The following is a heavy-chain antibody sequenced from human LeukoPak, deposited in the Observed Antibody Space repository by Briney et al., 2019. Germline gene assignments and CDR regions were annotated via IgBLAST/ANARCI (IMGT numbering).Heavy chain of an antibody. J-gene: IGHJ4*02. Sequence: GGSLRLSCAASGFTFSSYSMNWVRQAPGKGLEWVSSISSSSSYIYYADSVKGRFTISRDNAKNSLYLQMNSMRAEDTAVYYCARDLIIPSTMIGSLEYWGQGTLVTVSS. CDR1: GFTFSSYS. CDR3: ARDLIIPSTMIGSLEY. CDR2: ISSSSSYI. V-gene: IGHV3-21*01. D-gene: IGHD3-22*01.